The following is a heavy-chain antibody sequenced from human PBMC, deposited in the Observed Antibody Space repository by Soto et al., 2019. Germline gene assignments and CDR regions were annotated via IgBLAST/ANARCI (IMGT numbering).Heavy chain of an antibody. CDR3: ARDDEGSGWYVPWFDP. Sequence: SETLSLTCTVSGGSISSYYWSWIRQPAGKGLEWIGRIYTSGSTNYNPPLKSRVTMSVDTSKNQFSLKLSSVTAADTAVYYCARDDEGSGWYVPWFDPWGQGTLVT. CDR2: IYTSGST. D-gene: IGHD6-19*01. CDR1: GGSISSYY. J-gene: IGHJ5*02. V-gene: IGHV4-4*07.